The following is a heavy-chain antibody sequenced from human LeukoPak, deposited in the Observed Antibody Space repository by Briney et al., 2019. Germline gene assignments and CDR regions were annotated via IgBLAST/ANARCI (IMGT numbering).Heavy chain of an antibody. J-gene: IGHJ6*03. V-gene: IGHV1-69*06. CDR3: ARTSYGSGSYYAEAPYYYYMDV. CDR1: GGTFSSYA. D-gene: IGHD3-10*01. Sequence: SVKVSCKASGGTFSSYAISWVRQAPGQGLEWMGGIIPVFGTANYAQKFQGRVTITADKSTSTAYMELSSLRSEDTAVYYCARTSYGSGSYYAEAPYYYYMDVWGKGTTVTVSS. CDR2: IIPVFGTA.